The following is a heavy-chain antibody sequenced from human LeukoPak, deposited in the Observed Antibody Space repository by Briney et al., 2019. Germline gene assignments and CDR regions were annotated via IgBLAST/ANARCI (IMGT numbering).Heavy chain of an antibody. CDR2: ISAYNGNT. D-gene: IGHD6-6*01. CDR3: ARDEGSSSQPFDY. V-gene: IGHV1-18*01. CDR1: GYTFTSYG. J-gene: IGHJ4*02. Sequence: ASVKVSCTASGYTFTSYGISWVRQAPGQGLEWMGWISAYNGNTNYIQKLQGRVTMTTDTSTSTAYVELRSLRSDDTAVYYCARDEGSSSQPFDYWGQGTLVTVSS.